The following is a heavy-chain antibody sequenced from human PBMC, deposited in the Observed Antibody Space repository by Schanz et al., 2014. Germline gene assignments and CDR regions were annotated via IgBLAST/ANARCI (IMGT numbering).Heavy chain of an antibody. Sequence: QVQLVQSGAEVKKPGASVRVSCKASGYTFTTYAMSWVRQAPGQSLEWMGWINTANGNAKYSANFQARVTITRDTSATTAYMELTNLRSEDTAVYYCARDLPYCDGGKCYSDGFDIWGQGTLVTNSS. D-gene: IGHD2-21*01. V-gene: IGHV1-3*04. CDR2: INTANGNA. J-gene: IGHJ3*02. CDR3: ARDLPYCDGGKCYSDGFDI. CDR1: GYTFTTYA.